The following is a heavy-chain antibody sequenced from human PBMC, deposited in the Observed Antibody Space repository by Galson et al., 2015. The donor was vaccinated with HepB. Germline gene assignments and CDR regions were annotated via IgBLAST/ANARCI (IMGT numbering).Heavy chain of an antibody. Sequence: SVKVSCKASGGTFSSYAISWVRQAPGQGLEWMGGIIPIFGTANYAQKFQGRVTITADESTSTAYMELSSLRSEDTAVYYCASCTIFGVVIMNYYYYYGMDVWGQGTTVTVSS. CDR3: ASCTIFGVVIMNYYYYYGMDV. CDR1: GGTFSSYA. V-gene: IGHV1-69*13. D-gene: IGHD3-3*01. CDR2: IIPIFGTA. J-gene: IGHJ6*02.